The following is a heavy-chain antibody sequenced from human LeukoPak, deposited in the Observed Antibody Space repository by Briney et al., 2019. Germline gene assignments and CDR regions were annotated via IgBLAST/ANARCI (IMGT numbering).Heavy chain of an antibody. CDR2: IYYSGST. J-gene: IGHJ4*02. CDR3: ARGDSSSWSFKI. V-gene: IGHV4-30-4*01. Sequence: SETLSLTCTVSGGSISSGVYYWSWIRQPPGKGLEWIGHIYYSGSTYYNPSLQSRVSLSVDTSKSQFSLILNSVTAADTAVYYCARGDSSSWSFKIWGQGSLVTVSS. CDR1: GGSISSGVYY. D-gene: IGHD6-13*01.